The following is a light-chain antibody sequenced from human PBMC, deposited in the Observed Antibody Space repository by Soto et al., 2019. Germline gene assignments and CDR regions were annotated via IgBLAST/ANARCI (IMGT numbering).Light chain of an antibody. CDR1: QSIGEW. Sequence: DIQMTQAPSTLSAFIGDRVTITCRASQSIGEWLAWYQQKPGKAPKLLIYDASSLQSGVPLRFSSSGFGTEFTLTVDSLQPDDFATYYSQQFNSYPWTFGQGTKVEIK. CDR2: DAS. CDR3: QQFNSYPWT. J-gene: IGKJ1*01. V-gene: IGKV1-5*01.